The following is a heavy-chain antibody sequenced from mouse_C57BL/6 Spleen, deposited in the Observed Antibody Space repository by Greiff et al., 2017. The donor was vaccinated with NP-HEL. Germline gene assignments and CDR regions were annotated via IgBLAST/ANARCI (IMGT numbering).Heavy chain of an antibody. V-gene: IGHV1-53*01. Sequence: QVQLQQPGTELVKPGASVKLSCKASGYTFTSYWMHWVKQRPGQGLEWIGNINPSNGGTNYNEKFKSKATLTVDKSSSTAYMQLSSLTSEDSAVYYCARSSIYYDYDGGYFDVWGTGTTVTVSS. CDR3: ARSSIYYDYDGGYFDV. J-gene: IGHJ1*03. D-gene: IGHD2-4*01. CDR1: GYTFTSYW. CDR2: INPSNGGT.